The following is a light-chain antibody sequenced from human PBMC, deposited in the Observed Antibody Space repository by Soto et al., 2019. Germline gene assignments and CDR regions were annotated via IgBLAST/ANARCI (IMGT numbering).Light chain of an antibody. CDR1: SSDVGGYNY. CDR3: SSYTSSSTFGV. J-gene: IGLJ1*01. V-gene: IGLV2-14*01. CDR2: DVS. Sequence: QSVLAQPASVSGSPGQSITISCTGTSSDVGGYNYVSWYQQHPGKAPKLMIYDVSNRPSGVSNRFSGSKSGNTASLTISGFHAEDEADYYCSSYTSSSTFGVFGTGTKDTDL.